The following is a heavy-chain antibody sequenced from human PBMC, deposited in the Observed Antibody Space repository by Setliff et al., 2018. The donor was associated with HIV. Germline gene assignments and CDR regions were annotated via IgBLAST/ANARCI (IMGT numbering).Heavy chain of an antibody. CDR3: ARGLSFYDPGGFDY. Sequence: PSETLSLSCAASGLTFSSYSMNWVRQPPGKGLEWIGEINHSGSTNYSPSLKSRVTISVDTSKNQFSLKLSSVTAADTAVYYCARGLSFYDPGGFDYWGQGTLVTVS. V-gene: IGHV4-34*01. D-gene: IGHD3-22*01. J-gene: IGHJ4*02. CDR2: INHSGST. CDR1: GLTFSSYS.